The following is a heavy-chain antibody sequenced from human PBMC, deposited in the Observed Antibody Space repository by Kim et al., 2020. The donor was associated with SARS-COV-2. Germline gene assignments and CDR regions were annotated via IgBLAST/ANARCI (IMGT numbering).Heavy chain of an antibody. CDR3: ATHAVNYDILTGYYSGTYGMDV. V-gene: IGHV5-10-1*01. CDR1: GYSFTSYW. Sequence: GASLKISCKGSGYSFTSYWISWVRQMPGKGLEWMGRIDPSDSYTNYSPSFQGHVTISADKSISTAYLQWSSLKASDTAMYYCATHAVNYDILTGYYSGTYGMDVWGQGTTVTVSS. D-gene: IGHD3-9*01. CDR2: IDPSDSYT. J-gene: IGHJ6*02.